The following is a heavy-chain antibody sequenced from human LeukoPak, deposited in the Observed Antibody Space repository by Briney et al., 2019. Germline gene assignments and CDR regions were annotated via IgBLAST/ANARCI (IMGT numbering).Heavy chain of an antibody. CDR2: INRDGRAT. D-gene: IGHD3-3*01. J-gene: IGHJ4*02. CDR1: GFNVDAFF. V-gene: IGHV3-7*01. Sequence: PGGSLRLSCAASGFNVDAFFLSWVRQAPGEGLEWVAVINRDGRATYYADSVKGRFSISRHHTKNLVYLQINSLTVEDTAVYYCTRDLRTGVGQVYWRQAALLTVSS. CDR3: TRDLRTGVGQVY.